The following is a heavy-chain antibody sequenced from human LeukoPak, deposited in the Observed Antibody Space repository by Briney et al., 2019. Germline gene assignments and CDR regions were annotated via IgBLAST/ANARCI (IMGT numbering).Heavy chain of an antibody. V-gene: IGHV3-48*03. CDR3: ARDDGGRHTSSLDY. CDR1: GFTFSTYE. CDR2: MSSTGDII. D-gene: IGHD6-6*01. J-gene: IGHJ4*02. Sequence: PGGSLRLSCAASGFTFSTYEMHWVRRAPGKGLEWVSYMSSTGDIIYYADSVKGRFTISRDNAKNSLYLQMDSLRAEDTAVYYCARDDGGRHTSSLDYWGQGTLVAVSS.